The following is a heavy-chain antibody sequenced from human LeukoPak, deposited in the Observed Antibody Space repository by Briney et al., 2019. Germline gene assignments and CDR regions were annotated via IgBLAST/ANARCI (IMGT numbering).Heavy chain of an antibody. CDR1: GYTFTSYY. CDR3: AREERYLTEGDCYRSGCYYYMDV. Sequence: EASVKVSCKASGYTFTSYYMHWVRQAPGQGLEWMGIINPSGGSTSYAQKFQGRVTMTRDMSTSTVYMELSSLRSEDTAVYYCAREERYLTEGDCYRSGCYYYMDVWGKGTTVTVSS. J-gene: IGHJ6*03. D-gene: IGHD2-21*02. CDR2: INPSGGST. V-gene: IGHV1-46*01.